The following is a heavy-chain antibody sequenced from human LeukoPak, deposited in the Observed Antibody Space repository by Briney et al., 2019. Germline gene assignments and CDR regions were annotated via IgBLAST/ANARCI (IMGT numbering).Heavy chain of an antibody. V-gene: IGHV6-1*01. J-gene: IGHJ4*02. D-gene: IGHD6-13*01. Sequence: SQTLSLTCAISGDSVSSNSAAWNWIMQSPSRGLQRLGRTYYRSKWYNDYAVSVKSRITINPDTSKNQFSLQLNSVTPEDTAVYYCASAAIIAAAGSFDYWGQGTLVTVSS. CDR3: ASAAIIAAAGSFDY. CDR1: GDSVSSNSAA. CDR2: TYYRSKWYN.